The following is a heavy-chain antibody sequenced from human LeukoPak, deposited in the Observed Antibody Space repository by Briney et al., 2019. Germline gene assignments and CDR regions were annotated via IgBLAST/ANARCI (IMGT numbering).Heavy chain of an antibody. CDR1: GGPVSSTTYY. D-gene: IGHD3-10*01. CDR2: INYSGST. CDR3: ARYVVYGSGKYYFDY. J-gene: IGHJ4*02. V-gene: IGHV4-39*01. Sequence: TSETLSLTCTVSGGPVSSTTYYWSWIRQPPGKGLEWIASINYSGSTYYNPSLKSRVTISVDTSENQFSLKLSSVTAADTAVYYCARYVVYGSGKYYFDYWGQGTLVTVSS.